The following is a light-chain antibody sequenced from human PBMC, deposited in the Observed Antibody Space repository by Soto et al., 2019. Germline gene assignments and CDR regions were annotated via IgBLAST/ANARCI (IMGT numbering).Light chain of an antibody. CDR1: QGMRND. CDR2: AAS. V-gene: IGKV1-6*01. Sequence: AIQMTQYPSSLSASVGDRVTITCRASQGMRNDLGWYQQKPGKAPKLLIYAASSLQRGVPSRFSGSGSGTDFTRPISSLQPDDFATYCCLQYYNYPWTFCQGTTVEIK. J-gene: IGKJ1*01. CDR3: LQYYNYPWT.